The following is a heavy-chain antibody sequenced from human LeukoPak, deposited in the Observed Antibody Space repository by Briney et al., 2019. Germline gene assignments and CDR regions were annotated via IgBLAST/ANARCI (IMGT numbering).Heavy chain of an antibody. Sequence: SETLSLTCTVSGGSINSYHWSWIRQPAGKGLEWIGQIYTDGSTNYNPPLKSRVTMSIDTTEDRVSLTIRSMTAADTAFYYCARRDISSGWSFDYWGQGTLVTVSS. D-gene: IGHD6-19*01. CDR3: ARRDISSGWSFDY. CDR1: GGSINSYH. V-gene: IGHV4-4*07. CDR2: IYTDGST. J-gene: IGHJ4*02.